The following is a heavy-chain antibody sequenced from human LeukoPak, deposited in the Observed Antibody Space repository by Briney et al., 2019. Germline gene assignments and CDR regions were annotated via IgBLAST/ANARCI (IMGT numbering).Heavy chain of an antibody. V-gene: IGHV1-69*05. Sequence: GSSVKVSCKASGGTFSSYAISWVRQAPGQGLEWMGGIIPIFDTANYAQNFQGRVTMTTDESSSTAYMELYSLRSEDTAVYYCALSAEKQLVYFDFWGQGTLVTVSS. J-gene: IGHJ4*02. D-gene: IGHD6-13*01. CDR3: ALSAEKQLVYFDF. CDR2: IIPIFDTA. CDR1: GGTFSSYA.